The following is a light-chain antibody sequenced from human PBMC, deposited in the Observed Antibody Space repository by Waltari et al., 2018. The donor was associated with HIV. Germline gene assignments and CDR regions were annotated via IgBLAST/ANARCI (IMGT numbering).Light chain of an antibody. CDR2: DAF. V-gene: IGKV3-11*01. CDR1: QSLSSS. J-gene: IGKJ4*01. Sequence: VVLTQSPAPLSLSPGERATLSCRASQSLSSSLAWYQQKPGQAPRLLMSDAFNRATGIPARFSGTGSGTEYTLIISSLEPEDFAVYYCQQRTNWLTFGGGTKVEIK. CDR3: QQRTNWLT.